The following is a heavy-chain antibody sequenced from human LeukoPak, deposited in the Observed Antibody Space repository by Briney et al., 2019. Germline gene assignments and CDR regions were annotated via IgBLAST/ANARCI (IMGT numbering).Heavy chain of an antibody. D-gene: IGHD2-21*01. Sequence: PSETLSLTCTVSGGSISSYYWSWIRQPPGKGLEWIGYIYYTGSTNYNPSLKSRVTISVDTSKNQFSLKLSSVTAADTAVYYCARDVDSLDYWGQGTLVTVSS. CDR3: ARDVDSLDY. V-gene: IGHV4-59*01. CDR2: IYYTGST. J-gene: IGHJ4*02. CDR1: GGSISSYY.